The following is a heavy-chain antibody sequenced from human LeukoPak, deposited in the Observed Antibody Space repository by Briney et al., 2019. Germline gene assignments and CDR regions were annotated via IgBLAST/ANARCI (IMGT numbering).Heavy chain of an antibody. CDR3: ARDVEEDTAMVYGVDY. CDR2: IGGGGGTT. J-gene: IGHJ4*02. V-gene: IGHV3-23*01. CDR1: GFTFSSYA. D-gene: IGHD5-18*01. Sequence: PGGSQRLSCAASGFTFSSYAMNWVRQAPGKGLEWVAVIGGGGGTTYYADSVKGRVTISRDNSKNTLYLQMNSLRAEDTAVYYCARDVEEDTAMVYGVDYWGQGTLVTISS.